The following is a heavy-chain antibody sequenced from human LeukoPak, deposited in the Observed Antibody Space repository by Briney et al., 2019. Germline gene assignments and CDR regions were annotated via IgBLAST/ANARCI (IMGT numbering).Heavy chain of an antibody. CDR2: IYYSGST. V-gene: IGHV4-59*08. CDR3: ARGGNYGDYDGYFDY. D-gene: IGHD4-17*01. J-gene: IGHJ4*02. CDR1: GGSFSGYY. Sequence: SETLSLTCAVYGGSFSGYYWSWIRQPLGKGLEWIGYIYYSGSTNYNPSLRSRVTISVDTSKNQFSLKLSSVTAADTAVYYCARGGNYGDYDGYFDYWGQGTLVTVSS.